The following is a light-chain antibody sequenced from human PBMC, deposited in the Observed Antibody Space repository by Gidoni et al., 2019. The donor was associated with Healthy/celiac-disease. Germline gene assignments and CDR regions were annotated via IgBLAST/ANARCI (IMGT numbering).Light chain of an antibody. CDR1: SSDVGGYNY. CDR2: DVS. V-gene: IGLV2-14*01. CDR3: SSYTSSSTPHYV. J-gene: IGLJ1*01. Sequence: QSALTQPASVSGSPGQSITLSCTGTSSDVGGYNYVSWYQQHPGKAPKLMSYDVSNRPSGVSNRFSGSKSGNTASLTISGLQAEDEADYYCSSYTSSSTPHYVFGTGTKVTVL.